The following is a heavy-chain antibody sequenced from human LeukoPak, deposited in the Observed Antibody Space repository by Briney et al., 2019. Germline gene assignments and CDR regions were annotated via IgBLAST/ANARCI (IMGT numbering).Heavy chain of an antibody. CDR1: GGSISSSY. CDR3: ARGLAYCGGDSYSV. V-gene: IGHV4-59*01. J-gene: IGHJ4*02. D-gene: IGHD2-21*02. CDR2: IYYSGST. Sequence: SETLSLTCTVSGGSISSSYWSWIRQPPGKGLEWIGYIYYSGSTNYNPSLKSRVTISVGTSKNQFSLKLSSVTAADTAVYYCARGLAYCGGDSYSVWGQGTLVTVSS.